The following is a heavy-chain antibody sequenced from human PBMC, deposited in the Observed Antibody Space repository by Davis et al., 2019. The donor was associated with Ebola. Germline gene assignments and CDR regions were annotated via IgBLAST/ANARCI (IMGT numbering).Heavy chain of an antibody. CDR3: ARDAPMDV. J-gene: IGHJ6*04. CDR1: GFSVSANY. Sequence: GESLKISCAASGFSVSANYMIWVRQAPGKGLEWVSLMYAVGNTFYADSVKGRFTISRDNARNSLYLQMNSPRAEDTAMYYCARDAPMDVWGKGTTVTVSS. V-gene: IGHV3-53*01. CDR2: MYAVGNT.